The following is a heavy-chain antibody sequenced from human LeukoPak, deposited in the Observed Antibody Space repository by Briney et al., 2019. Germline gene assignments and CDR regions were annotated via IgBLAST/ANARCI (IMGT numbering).Heavy chain of an antibody. D-gene: IGHD1-26*01. Sequence: ASVKVSCKASGYTFTSYGISWVRHAPGQGLEWMGWISDYNGNTNYAQKLQGRVTMTTDTSTSTAYMELRSLRSDDTAVYYCASLVRGSYFDAFDIWGQGTMVTVSS. J-gene: IGHJ3*02. CDR2: ISDYNGNT. CDR3: ASLVRGSYFDAFDI. V-gene: IGHV1-18*01. CDR1: GYTFTSYG.